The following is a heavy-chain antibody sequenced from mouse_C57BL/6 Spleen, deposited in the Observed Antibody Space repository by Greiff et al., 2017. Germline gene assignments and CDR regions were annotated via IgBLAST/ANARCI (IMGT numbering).Heavy chain of an antibody. V-gene: IGHV1-26*01. Sequence: EVQLQQSGPELVKPGASVKISCKASGYTFTDYYMNWVKQSHGKSLEWIGDINPNNGGTSYNQKFKGKATLTVDKSSSTAYMELRSLTSEDSAVYYCARWDSNYEGFAYWGQGTLVTVSA. CDR2: INPNNGGT. CDR1: GYTFTDYY. D-gene: IGHD2-5*01. J-gene: IGHJ3*01. CDR3: ARWDSNYEGFAY.